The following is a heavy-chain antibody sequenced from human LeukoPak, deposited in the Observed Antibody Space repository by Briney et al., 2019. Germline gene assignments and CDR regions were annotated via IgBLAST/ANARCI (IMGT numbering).Heavy chain of an antibody. CDR1: GYTFTSYD. CDR2: MNPNSGNT. V-gene: IGHV1-8*01. J-gene: IGHJ4*02. CDR3: ARDDYSSGYSDY. D-gene: IGHD3-22*01. Sequence: ASVKVSCKASGYTFTSYDINWVRQATGQGLEWMGWMNPNSGNTDYAQKFQGRVTMTRDTSISTAYMELSRLRSDDTAVYYCARDDYSSGYSDYWGQGTLVTVSS.